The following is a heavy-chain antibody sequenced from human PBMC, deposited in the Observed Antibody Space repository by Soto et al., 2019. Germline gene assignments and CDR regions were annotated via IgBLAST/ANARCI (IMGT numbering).Heavy chain of an antibody. J-gene: IGHJ6*02. CDR1: GYTFTSYD. CDR3: AREDIVVVPAALGGSYYYGMDV. D-gene: IGHD2-2*01. V-gene: IGHV1-18*04. CDR2: ISAYNGNT. Sequence: GASVKVSCKASGYTFTSYDISWVRQAPGQGLEWMGWISAYNGNTNYAQKLQGRVTMTTDTSTSTAYMELRSLRSDDTAVYYCAREDIVVVPAALGGSYYYGMDVWGQGTTVTVSS.